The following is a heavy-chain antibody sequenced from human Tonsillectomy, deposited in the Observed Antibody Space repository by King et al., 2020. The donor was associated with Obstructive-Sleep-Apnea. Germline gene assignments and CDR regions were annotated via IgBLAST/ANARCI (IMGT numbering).Heavy chain of an antibody. D-gene: IGHD6-13*01. Sequence: VQLVESGAEVKKPGASVKVSCKASGYTFTNYGISWVRQAPGQGLEWMGWISAYNGNTNYAQKVQGRVTMTTDTPKSTAYMELRSLRSDDTAVYYCARSAAAGVATETDWFDPWGQGTLVIVSS. CDR3: ARSAAAGVATETDWFDP. J-gene: IGHJ5*02. V-gene: IGHV1-18*04. CDR1: GYTFTNYG. CDR2: ISAYNGNT.